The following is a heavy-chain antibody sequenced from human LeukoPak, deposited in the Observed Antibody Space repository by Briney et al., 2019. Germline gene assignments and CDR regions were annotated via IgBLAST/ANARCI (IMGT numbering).Heavy chain of an antibody. V-gene: IGHV3-23*01. D-gene: IGHD6-13*01. CDR2: ISSTGGTT. CDR1: GFTFSDYG. J-gene: IGHJ3*02. Sequence: PGGSLRLSCAASGFTFSDYGMSWVRQAPGKGLEWVSSISSTGGTTYYADSVKGRFTISRDNAKNSLYLQMNSLRAEDTAVYYCAKDRFGSSWYGKGTDAFDIWGQGTMVTVSS. CDR3: AKDRFGSSWYGKGTDAFDI.